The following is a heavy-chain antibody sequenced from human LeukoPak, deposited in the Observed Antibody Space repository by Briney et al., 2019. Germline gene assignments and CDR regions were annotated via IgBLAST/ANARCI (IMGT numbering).Heavy chain of an antibody. Sequence: ASVKVSCKASGGTFSSYDISWVRQAPGQGLEWMGGIMPMFGKANYAQKFQGRVTTTADKATSTAYMELSSLRSEDTAVYYCAGGRTDIVVVPATLRNYYFDYWGQGTLVTVSS. CDR2: IMPMFGKA. J-gene: IGHJ4*02. V-gene: IGHV1-69*06. CDR1: GGTFSSYD. D-gene: IGHD2-2*01. CDR3: AGGRTDIVVVPATLRNYYFDY.